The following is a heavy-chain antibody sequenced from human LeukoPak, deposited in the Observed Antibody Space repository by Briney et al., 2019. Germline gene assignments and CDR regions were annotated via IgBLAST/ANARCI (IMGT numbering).Heavy chain of an antibody. Sequence: GGSLRLSCAASGFTFSTFAMIWVRQPPGKGLEWVSSIFPSGGEIHYADSVRGRFTISRDNSKSTLSLQMNSLRAEDTAIYYCARVRLVVTAADYWGQGTLVTVSS. V-gene: IGHV3-23*01. CDR3: ARVRLVVTAADY. CDR1: GFTFSTFA. CDR2: IFPSGGEI. J-gene: IGHJ4*02. D-gene: IGHD2-21*02.